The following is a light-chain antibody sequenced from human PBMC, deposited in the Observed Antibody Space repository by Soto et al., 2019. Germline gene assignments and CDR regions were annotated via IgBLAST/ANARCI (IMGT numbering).Light chain of an antibody. CDR1: QSVSSY. CDR3: QQRSNWPPYT. CDR2: DAS. V-gene: IGKV3-11*01. J-gene: IGKJ2*01. Sequence: EIVLTQSPATLSLSPGERATLSCRASQSVSSYLAWYQQKPGQAPRLLIYDASNRATGIPARFSGSGSGTDFTLTIITLEPEDFAVYYCQQRSNWPPYTFGQGTKLHIK.